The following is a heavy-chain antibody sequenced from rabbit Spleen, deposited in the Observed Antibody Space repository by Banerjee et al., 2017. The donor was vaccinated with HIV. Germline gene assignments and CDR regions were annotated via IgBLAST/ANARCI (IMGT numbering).Heavy chain of an antibody. D-gene: IGHD8-1*01. CDR2: IGAGSGGTT. Sequence: QSLEESGGDLVKPGTSLTLTCTDSGLSFISGYYMCWVRQAPGKGLEWIACIGAGSGGTTYYANWAKGRFTISKTSSTTVTLQMTSLTAADTATYFCARDAGTSFSTYGMDLWAQAPSSPS. V-gene: IGHV1S40*01. CDR1: GLSFISGYY. J-gene: IGHJ6*01. CDR3: ARDAGTSFSTYGMDL.